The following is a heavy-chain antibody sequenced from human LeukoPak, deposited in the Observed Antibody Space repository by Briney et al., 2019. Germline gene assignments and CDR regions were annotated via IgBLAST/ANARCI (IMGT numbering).Heavy chain of an antibody. J-gene: IGHJ4*02. Sequence: SETLSLTCTVSGGSVSSGSYSWSWIRQPPGKGLEWIGYIYYSGSTNYNPSLKSRVTISVDTSKNQFSLKLSSVTAADTAVYYCARGADSSGYYSIFYFDYWGQGTLVTVSS. CDR3: ARGADSSGYYSIFYFDY. V-gene: IGHV4-61*01. D-gene: IGHD3-22*01. CDR1: GGSVSSGSYS. CDR2: IYYSGST.